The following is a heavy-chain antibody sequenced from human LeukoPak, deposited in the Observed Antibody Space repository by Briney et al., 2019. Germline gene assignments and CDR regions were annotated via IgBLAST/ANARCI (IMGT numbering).Heavy chain of an antibody. D-gene: IGHD2-2*01. CDR2: IYHSGST. Sequence: PSETLSLTCAVSGYSISSGYYWGWIRQAPAQGLEWIGSIYHSGSTHYNPSLKSRVTISVDTPKNQFSLKLSAVTAADTAVYYCARNGTSSYFDYWGQGTLVTVSS. CDR3: ARNGTSSYFDY. J-gene: IGHJ4*02. V-gene: IGHV4-38-2*01. CDR1: GYSISSGYY.